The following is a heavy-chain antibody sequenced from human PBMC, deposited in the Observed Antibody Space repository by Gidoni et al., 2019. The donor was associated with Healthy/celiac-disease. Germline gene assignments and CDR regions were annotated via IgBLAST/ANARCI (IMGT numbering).Heavy chain of an antibody. Sequence: HMQLVQSGPEVKQPGTSVQVSCKAPGFTFTSSAMQWVRQARGQRLEWIGWIVVGSGNTNYAQKFQERVTITRDMSTSTAYMELSSLRSEDTAVYYCAAVFGGLAGHDYWGQGTLVTVSS. CDR1: GFTFTSSA. J-gene: IGHJ4*02. D-gene: IGHD6-19*01. CDR2: IVVGSGNT. V-gene: IGHV1-58*02. CDR3: AAVFGGLAGHDY.